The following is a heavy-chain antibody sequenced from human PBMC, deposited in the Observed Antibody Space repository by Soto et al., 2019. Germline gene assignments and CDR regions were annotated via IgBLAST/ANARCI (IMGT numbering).Heavy chain of an antibody. V-gene: IGHV3-30*18. CDR3: AKALSYDYALDY. CDR2: ISYDGSNK. J-gene: IGHJ4*02. D-gene: IGHD4-17*01. CDR1: GFTFSSYG. Sequence: QVQLVESGGGVVQPGRSLRPSCAASGFTFSSYGMHWVRQAPGKGLEWVAVISYDGSNKYYADSVKGRFTISRDNSKNTLYLQMNSLRAEDTAVYYCAKALSYDYALDYWGQGTLVTVSS.